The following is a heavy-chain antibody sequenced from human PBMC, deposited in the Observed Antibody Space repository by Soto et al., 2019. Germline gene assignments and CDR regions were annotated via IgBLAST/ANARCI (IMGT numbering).Heavy chain of an antibody. J-gene: IGHJ4*02. V-gene: IGHV3-74*01. D-gene: IGHD6-13*01. CDR2: ISSDGTST. Sequence: EVQLVESGGGLVQPGGSLRLSCAASGFTFTSYWMHWVRQAPGEGLVWVSRISSDGTSTSYADSVKGRSTISNDNDQNTLYLQMNSLRTDDTAVYYCATSRPLDYLGQGTPVNVSS. CDR1: GFTFTSYW. CDR3: ATSRPLDY.